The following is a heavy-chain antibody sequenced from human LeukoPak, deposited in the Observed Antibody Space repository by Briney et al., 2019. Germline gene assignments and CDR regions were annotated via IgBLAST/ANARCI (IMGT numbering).Heavy chain of an antibody. J-gene: IGHJ4*02. CDR1: SGSISSSSYY. V-gene: IGHV4-39*01. D-gene: IGHD1-26*01. CDR3: AREDRVGATTGSDH. Sequence: SETLSLTCTVPSGSISSSSYYWGWIRQPPGKGLEWIGTIYYNGATQYNPSLKSRVTISVDTYENQFSLKLTSVTAADTAVYYCAREDRVGATTGSDHWGQGTLVTVSS. CDR2: IYYNGAT.